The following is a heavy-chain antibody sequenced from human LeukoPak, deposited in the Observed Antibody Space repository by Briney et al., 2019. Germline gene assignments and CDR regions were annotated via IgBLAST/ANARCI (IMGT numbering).Heavy chain of an antibody. J-gene: IGHJ4*02. CDR2: ISGSGGRT. CDR1: GITLSNYG. Sequence: GGSLRLSCAVSGITLSNYGMSWVRQAPGKGLEWVVGISGSGGRTDYEDSVKGRFTISRDNSKTTLFLQMASLRAEDTAVYFCAKRGVVIRVFLVGFHKEAYYFDSWGQGALVTVSS. V-gene: IGHV3-23*01. D-gene: IGHD2-21*01. CDR3: AKRGVVIRVFLVGFHKEAYYFDS.